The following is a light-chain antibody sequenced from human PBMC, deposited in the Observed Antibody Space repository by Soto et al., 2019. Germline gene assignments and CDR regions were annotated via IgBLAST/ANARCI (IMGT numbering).Light chain of an antibody. V-gene: IGKV1-5*02. CDR2: AAS. CDR3: QQYNSYSRT. J-gene: IGKJ1*01. CDR1: QRIMSW. Sequence: DIQMTQSPSTLAASVGDIVTIICRASQRIMSWLAWYQQKPGKAPKLLIYAASSFESGVPSRFSGSGSGTDFTLTISSLQPDDSATYYCQQYNSYSRTFGQGTKVDIK.